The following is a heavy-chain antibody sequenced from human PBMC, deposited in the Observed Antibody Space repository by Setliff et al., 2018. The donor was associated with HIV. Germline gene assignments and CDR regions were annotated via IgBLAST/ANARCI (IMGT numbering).Heavy chain of an antibody. D-gene: IGHD2-15*01. CDR3: ARLGGICSGGSCTALAYTMDV. J-gene: IGHJ6*02. CDR1: GYSFSSYW. Sequence: GESLKISCKGSGYSFSSYWIGWVRQMPGKGLEWMGIIYPGDSDTRYSPSFQGQVTISADKSISTAYLQCSSLKASDTAMHYCARLGGICSGGSCTALAYTMDVWGQGTTVTVSS. CDR2: IYPGDSDT. V-gene: IGHV5-51*01.